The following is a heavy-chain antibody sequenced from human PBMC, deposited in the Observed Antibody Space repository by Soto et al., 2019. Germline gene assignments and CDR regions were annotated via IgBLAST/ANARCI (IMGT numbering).Heavy chain of an antibody. CDR3: ARGRGVSSWYETPHYFDS. D-gene: IGHD6-13*01. CDR2: ISPIFGTA. CDR1: GGTFSSYA. V-gene: IGHV1-69*05. J-gene: IGHJ4*02. Sequence: ASVKVSCKASGGTFSSYAISWVRQAPGQGLEWMGWISPIFGTANYAQKLQGRVTITTDASTSTAYMELTSLRSDDTAVYYCARGRGVSSWYETPHYFDSWGQGTQVTVSS.